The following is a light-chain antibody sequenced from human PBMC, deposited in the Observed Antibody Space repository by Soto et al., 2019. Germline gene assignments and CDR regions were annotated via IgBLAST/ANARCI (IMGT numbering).Light chain of an antibody. Sequence: QSALTQPDSVSGSPGQSITISCTGSSSDVGAYNYVSWYQQHPGKAPKLMIYDVSNRPSGVSNRFSGSKSGNTASLTISGLQVEVEADYYCSSCTSGSTYVFATGTKLTVL. V-gene: IGLV2-14*01. CDR3: SSCTSGSTYV. CDR2: DVS. J-gene: IGLJ1*01. CDR1: SSDVGAYNY.